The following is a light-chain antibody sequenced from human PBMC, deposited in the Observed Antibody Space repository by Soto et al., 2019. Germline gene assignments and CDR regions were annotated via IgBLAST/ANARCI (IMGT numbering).Light chain of an antibody. CDR1: SSDVGSYNL. CDR2: EVN. J-gene: IGLJ1*01. CDR3: YSYAGSSPYG. Sequence: QSVLTQPASVSGSPGQSITISCTGTSSDVGSYNLVSWYQQHPGKAPKVMIYEVNKRPSGVSNRFSGSKSGNTASLTISGLQAEYEADYGCYSYAGSSPYGFGTDTKVTVL. V-gene: IGLV2-23*02.